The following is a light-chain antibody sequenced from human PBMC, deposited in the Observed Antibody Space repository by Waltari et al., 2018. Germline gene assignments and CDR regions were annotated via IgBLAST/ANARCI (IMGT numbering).Light chain of an antibody. CDR2: HAS. Sequence: EIVLTQSPGTVSLSPGDRATFSCWASQSVSTYLAWSQQKPGQAPRLLIYHASTRATGIPDRFSGSGSGTDFSLTISRLEPEDFAMYYCHQYVESPATFGQWTKVEIK. CDR3: HQYVESPAT. J-gene: IGKJ1*01. V-gene: IGKV3-20*01. CDR1: QSVSTY.